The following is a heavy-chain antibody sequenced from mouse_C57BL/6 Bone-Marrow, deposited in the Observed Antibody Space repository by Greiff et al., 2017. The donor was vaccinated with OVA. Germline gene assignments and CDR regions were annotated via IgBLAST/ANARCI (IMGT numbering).Heavy chain of an antibody. CDR2: INPNNGGT. J-gene: IGHJ1*03. CDR1: GYTFTDYY. Sequence: VQLQQSGPELVKPGASVKISCKASGYTFTDYYMHWVKQSHGKSLEWIGAINPNNGGTSSHQKFKGQATLTVHKSSSPAYMELRSLPSEDSAFYYCAREPYWYFDVWGTGTTVTVSS. CDR3: AREPYWYFDV. V-gene: IGHV1-26*01.